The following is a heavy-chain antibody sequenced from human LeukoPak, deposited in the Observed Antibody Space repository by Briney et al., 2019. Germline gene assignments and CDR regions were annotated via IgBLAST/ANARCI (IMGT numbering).Heavy chain of an antibody. CDR3: AKPRTIFGVAFDY. CDR1: GFTFSSYG. Sequence: GGSLRLSCAVSGFTFSSYGMHWVRQAPGKGLEWVAVISYDGSNKYYADSVKGRFTISRDNSKNTLYLQMNSLRAEDMAVYYCAKPRTIFGVAFDYWGQGTLVTVSS. J-gene: IGHJ4*02. V-gene: IGHV3-30*18. D-gene: IGHD3-3*01. CDR2: ISYDGSNK.